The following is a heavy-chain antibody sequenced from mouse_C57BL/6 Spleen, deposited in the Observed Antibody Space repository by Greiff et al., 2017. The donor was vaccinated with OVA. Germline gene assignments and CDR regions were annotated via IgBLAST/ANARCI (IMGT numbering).Heavy chain of an antibody. CDR3: ARSEVYDYSY. D-gene: IGHD2-4*01. Sequence: VQLVESGAELVKPGASVKISCKASGYAFSSYWMNWVKQRPGKGLEWIGQIYPGDGDTNYNGKFKGKATLTADKSSSTAYMHLSSLTSEDSAVYFCARSEVYDYSYWGQGTTLTVSS. CDR2: IYPGDGDT. V-gene: IGHV1-80*01. J-gene: IGHJ2*01. CDR1: GYAFSSYW.